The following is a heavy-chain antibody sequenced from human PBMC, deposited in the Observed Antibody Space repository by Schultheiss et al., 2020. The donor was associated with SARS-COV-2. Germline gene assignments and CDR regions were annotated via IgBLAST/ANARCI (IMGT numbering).Heavy chain of an antibody. CDR1: GYSFTNYW. CDR3: ARRFDGDSVSRYFDL. V-gene: IGHV5-51*01. CDR2: IYPGDSDT. D-gene: IGHD2-21*02. Sequence: GGSLRLSCKGSGYSFTNYWIGWLRQMPGKGLEWMGIIYPGDSDTIYGPAFQGQVTISADKSISTAYLQWSSLKASDTAIYYCARRFDGDSVSRYFDLWGRGTLVTVSS. J-gene: IGHJ2*01.